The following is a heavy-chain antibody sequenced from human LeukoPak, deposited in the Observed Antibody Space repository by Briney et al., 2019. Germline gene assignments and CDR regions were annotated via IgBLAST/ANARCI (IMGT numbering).Heavy chain of an antibody. CDR1: GGSISSSYW. Sequence: SGTLSLTCAVPGGSISSSYWCNWVRQPPGKGLEWIGEIYHSGSTNYNPSLKSRVTISVDKSKNEFSLKLNSVTAADTAVYYCATSSHYSQRLWGQGTLVTVSS. CDR2: IYHSGST. J-gene: IGHJ4*02. V-gene: IGHV4-4*02. CDR3: ATSSHYSQRL. D-gene: IGHD3-10*01.